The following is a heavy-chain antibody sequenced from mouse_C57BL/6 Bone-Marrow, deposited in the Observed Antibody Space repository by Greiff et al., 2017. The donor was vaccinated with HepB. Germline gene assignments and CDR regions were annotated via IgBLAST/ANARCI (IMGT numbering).Heavy chain of an antibody. D-gene: IGHD2-1*01. J-gene: IGHJ3*01. V-gene: IGHV1-82*01. CDR2: IYPGDGDT. CDR1: GYAFSSSW. Sequence: QVQLQQSGPELVKPGASVKISCKASGYAFSSSWMNWVKQRPGKGLEWIGRIYPGDGDTNYNGKFKGKATLTADKSSSTAYMQLSSLTSEDSAVYFCANYGNPFAYWGQGTLVTVSA. CDR3: ANYGNPFAY.